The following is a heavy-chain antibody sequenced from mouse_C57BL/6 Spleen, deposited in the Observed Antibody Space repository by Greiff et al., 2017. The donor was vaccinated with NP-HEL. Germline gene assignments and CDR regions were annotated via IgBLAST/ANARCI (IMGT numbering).Heavy chain of an antibody. CDR1: GFTFSDYG. D-gene: IGHD1-1*01. CDR2: ISSGSSTI. J-gene: IGHJ2*01. CDR3: ARRPYGSSGGNYFDY. V-gene: IGHV5-17*01. Sequence: EVQLVESGGGLVKPGGSLKLSCAASGFTFSDYGMHWVRQAPEKGLEWVAYISSGSSTIYYADTVKGRFTISRDNAKNTLFLQMTSLRSEDTAMYYCARRPYGSSGGNYFDYWGQGTTLTVSS.